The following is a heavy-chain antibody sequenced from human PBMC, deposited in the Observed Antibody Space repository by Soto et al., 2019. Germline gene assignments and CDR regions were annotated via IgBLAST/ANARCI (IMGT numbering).Heavy chain of an antibody. CDR1: GCTFTAYY. D-gene: IGHD3-10*01. CDR2: INPNSGGT. J-gene: IGHJ6*02. CDR3: ARIVTATLNYYYGMDV. Sequence: GASVKVSCKASGCTFTAYYIHWVRQAPGQGLEWMGWINPNSGGTNYAQKFQDRVTMTRDTSISTAYMELSRLRSDDTAVYYCARIVTATLNYYYGMDVWGEGNTVTVSS. V-gene: IGHV1-2*02.